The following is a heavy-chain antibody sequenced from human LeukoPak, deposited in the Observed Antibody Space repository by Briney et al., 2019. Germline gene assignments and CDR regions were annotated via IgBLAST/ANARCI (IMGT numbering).Heavy chain of an antibody. V-gene: IGHV4-61*02. CDR3: ARGRPYGDYFDY. CDR1: GGSIRSGDYY. D-gene: IGHD4-17*01. J-gene: IGHJ4*02. Sequence: PSETLSLTCTVSGGSIRSGDYYWCWIRQSAGKGLEWIGRVHANGRTYYNPSLKSRLTLSLDASESQLSLKLSSVTAADTALYYCARGRPYGDYFDYWGQGARVTVSS. CDR2: VHANGRT.